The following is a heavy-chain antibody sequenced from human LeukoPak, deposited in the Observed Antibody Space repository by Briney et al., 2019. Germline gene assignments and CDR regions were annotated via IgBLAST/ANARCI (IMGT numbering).Heavy chain of an antibody. CDR2: LYSGGST. Sequence: GGSLRLSCTASGFTVSTNYMGWVRQAPGKGLEWVSILYSGGSTYYPDSVKGRFTISRDNSQNTLYLQMDSLRAEDTAVYYCARLYDSSAYGAFDIWGQGTMVTVSS. D-gene: IGHD3-22*01. CDR1: GFTVSTNY. CDR3: ARLYDSSAYGAFDI. J-gene: IGHJ3*02. V-gene: IGHV3-66*02.